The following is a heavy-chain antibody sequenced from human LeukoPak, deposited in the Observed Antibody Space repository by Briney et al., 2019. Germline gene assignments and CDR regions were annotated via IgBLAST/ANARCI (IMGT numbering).Heavy chain of an antibody. CDR2: IYHSGST. Sequence: SGTLSLTCAVSGGSISSSNWWSWVRQPPGKGLEWIGEIYHSGSTNYNPSLKSRVTISVDTSKNQFSLKLSSVTAADTAVYYCARDRISYGSAGGYDQHFDYWGQGTLVTVSS. V-gene: IGHV4-4*02. J-gene: IGHJ4*02. CDR1: GGSISSSNW. CDR3: ARDRISYGSAGGYDQHFDY. D-gene: IGHD5-12*01.